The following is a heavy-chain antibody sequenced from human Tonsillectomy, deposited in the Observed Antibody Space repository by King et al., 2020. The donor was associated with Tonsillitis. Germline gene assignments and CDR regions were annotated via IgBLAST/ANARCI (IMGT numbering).Heavy chain of an antibody. CDR3: AKDRAYYYYSNNYYLFDY. D-gene: IGHD3-22*01. J-gene: IGHJ4*02. CDR2: IYVAGNT. Sequence: VQLVESGGGLVQPGGSLRLSCAASGFTVSSNYMSWVRQAPGKGLEWVSVIYVAGNTYYADAVKGRFTISRDNSKNTLYLQINSLRAEDTAVYYCAKDRAYYYYSNNYYLFDYWGQGTLVTVSS. CDR1: GFTVSSNY. V-gene: IGHV3-66*01.